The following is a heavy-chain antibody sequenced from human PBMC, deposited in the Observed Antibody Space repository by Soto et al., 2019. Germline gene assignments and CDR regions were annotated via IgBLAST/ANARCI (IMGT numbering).Heavy chain of an antibody. J-gene: IGHJ4*02. CDR3: ARDMKVRGYY. V-gene: IGHV1-2*02. CDR2: INPNSGGT. CDR1: GYTFTGYY. Sequence: GASVKVSCKASGYTFTGYYMHWVRQAPGQGLEWMGWINPNSGGTNYAQKFQGRVTMTRDMSISTAYMELSRLRSDDTAVYYCARDMKVRGYYWGQGTLVTVSS. D-gene: IGHD5-12*01.